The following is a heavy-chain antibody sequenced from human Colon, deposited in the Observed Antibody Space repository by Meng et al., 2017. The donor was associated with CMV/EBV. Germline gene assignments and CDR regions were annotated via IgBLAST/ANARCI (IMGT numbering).Heavy chain of an antibody. CDR3: ARDRGGDGDYYFGMDV. Sequence: GSLRLSCTVPGGSINTYYWSWIRQPPGKGLEWIGYIYNNGNTNYNPSLKSRVTISADTSKNQFSLKLSSVTAADTAVYYCARDRGGDGDYYFGMDVWGQGTTVTVSS. CDR1: GGSINTYY. J-gene: IGHJ6*02. CDR2: IYNNGNT. D-gene: IGHD3-10*01. V-gene: IGHV4-59*12.